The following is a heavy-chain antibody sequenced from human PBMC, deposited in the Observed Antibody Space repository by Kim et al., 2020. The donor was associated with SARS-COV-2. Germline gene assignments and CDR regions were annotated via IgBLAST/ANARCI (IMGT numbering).Heavy chain of an antibody. D-gene: IGHD6-19*01. CDR3: ARVGGSWGTRYSSGWQGDY. CDR1: GYSISSGYY. Sequence: SETLSLTCTVSGYSISSGYYWGWIRQPPGKGLEWIGSIYHSGSTYYNPSLKSRVTISVDTSKNQFSLKLSSVTAADMAVYYCARVGGSWGTRYSSGWQGDYWGQGTLVTVSS. CDR2: IYHSGST. J-gene: IGHJ4*02. V-gene: IGHV4-38-2*02.